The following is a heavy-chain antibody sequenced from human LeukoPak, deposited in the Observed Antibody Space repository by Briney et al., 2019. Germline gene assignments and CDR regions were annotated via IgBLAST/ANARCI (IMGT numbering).Heavy chain of an antibody. D-gene: IGHD3-3*01. J-gene: IGHJ6*03. V-gene: IGHV1-69*05. Sequence: ASVKVSCKASGGTFSSYAISWVRQAPGQGLEWMGGIIPIFGTANYAQKFQGRVTITTDESTSTAYMELSSLRSEDTAVYYCARAPLSGYYTRTYYYYYMDVWGKGTTVTVS. CDR1: GGTFSSYA. CDR3: ARAPLSGYYTRTYYYYYMDV. CDR2: IIPIFGTA.